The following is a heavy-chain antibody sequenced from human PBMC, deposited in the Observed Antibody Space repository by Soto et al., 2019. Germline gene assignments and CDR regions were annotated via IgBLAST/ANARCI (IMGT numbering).Heavy chain of an antibody. CDR2: ISYDGSNK. V-gene: IGHV3-30*03. CDR1: GFTFSSYG. Sequence: GASLRLSCAASGFTFSSYGMHWVRQAPGKGLEWVAVISYDGSNKYYADSVKGRFTISRDNSKNTLYLQMNSMRAEDTAVYYCAAWRILLLYGMDVWGQGTTVTVSS. D-gene: IGHD2-15*01. CDR3: AAWRILLLYGMDV. J-gene: IGHJ6*02.